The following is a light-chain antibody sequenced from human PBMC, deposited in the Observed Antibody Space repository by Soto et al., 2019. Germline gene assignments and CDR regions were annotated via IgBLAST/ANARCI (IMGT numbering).Light chain of an antibody. CDR3: QQYNNSPEYT. CDR2: GAS. J-gene: IGKJ2*01. Sequence: EIVLTQSPGTLSLSPGERATLSCRASQSVSSRYLAWYQQKPGQAPRLLIYGASNRATGIPDRFSGSGSGTDFTLTISRLEPDDFAVYFCQQYNNSPEYTFGQGTKLEIK. V-gene: IGKV3-20*01. CDR1: QSVSSRY.